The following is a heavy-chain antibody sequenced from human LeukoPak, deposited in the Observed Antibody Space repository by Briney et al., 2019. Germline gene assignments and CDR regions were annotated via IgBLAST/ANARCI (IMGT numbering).Heavy chain of an antibody. CDR3: AKVRSGNNYYFDY. J-gene: IGHJ4*02. D-gene: IGHD1/OR15-1a*01. CDR2: MSASGSHT. CDR1: GFTFNNYV. V-gene: IGHV3-23*01. Sequence: PGGSLRLSCAASGFTFNNYVMNWVRQAPGKGLEWVSGMSASGSHTHSADFVKGRFTISRDNFKNTLYLQMNGLRVEDTAVYYCAKVRSGNNYYFDYWGQGTLVTVSS.